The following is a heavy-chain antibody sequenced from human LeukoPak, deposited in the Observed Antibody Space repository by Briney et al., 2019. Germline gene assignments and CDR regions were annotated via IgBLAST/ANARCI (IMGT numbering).Heavy chain of an antibody. CDR2: IYYSGST. CDR3: ARVWDSSGYYPAVAFDI. Sequence: SETLSLTCTVSGGSISSYYWSWIRQPPGKGLEWIGYIYYSGSTNYDPSLKSRVTISVDTSKNQFSLKLSSVTAADTAVYYCARVWDSSGYYPAVAFDIWGQGTMVTVSS. CDR1: GGSISSYY. V-gene: IGHV4-59*01. D-gene: IGHD3-22*01. J-gene: IGHJ3*02.